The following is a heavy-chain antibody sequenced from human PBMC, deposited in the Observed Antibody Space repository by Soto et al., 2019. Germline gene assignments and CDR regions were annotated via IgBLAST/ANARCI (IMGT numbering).Heavy chain of an antibody. Sequence: GESLKISCMGSGYKVSTWHNFTSYWIAWVRQMPGEGLEWMGIIYPGDSDTRYSPSFQGQVTISADKSINSVYLQWSSLKASDTATYYCTREGVDVWSQGTTVTVSS. J-gene: IGHJ6*02. CDR1: GYKVSTWHNFTSYW. V-gene: IGHV5-51*01. CDR3: TREGVDV. CDR2: IYPGDSDT.